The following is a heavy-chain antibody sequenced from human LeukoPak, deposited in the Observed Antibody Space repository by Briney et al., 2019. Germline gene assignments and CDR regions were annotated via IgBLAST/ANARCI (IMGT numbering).Heavy chain of an antibody. CDR3: ARVTGYMIEDYFDY. Sequence: SETLSLTCTVSGYSISSGYYWGWIRQPPGKGLEWIGSIYHSGRTFYNPSLKSRVTISVDTSKNQFSLKLTSVTAADTAVYYCARVTGYMIEDYFDYWGQGTLVTVSS. CDR1: GYSISSGYY. CDR2: IYHSGRT. D-gene: IGHD3-22*01. V-gene: IGHV4-38-2*02. J-gene: IGHJ4*02.